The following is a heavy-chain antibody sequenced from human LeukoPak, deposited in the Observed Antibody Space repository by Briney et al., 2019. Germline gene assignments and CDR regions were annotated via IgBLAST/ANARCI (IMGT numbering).Heavy chain of an antibody. CDR2: IYYSGST. Sequence: TSETLSLTCTVSGGSISSSSYYWGWIRQPPGKGLEWIGSIYYSGSTYYNPSLKSRVTISVDTSKNQFSLKLSSVTAADTAVYYCASLRPYYYDSSGYYSDAFDIWGQGTMVTVSS. J-gene: IGHJ3*02. CDR1: GGSISSSSYY. CDR3: ASLRPYYYDSSGYYSDAFDI. V-gene: IGHV4-39*01. D-gene: IGHD3-22*01.